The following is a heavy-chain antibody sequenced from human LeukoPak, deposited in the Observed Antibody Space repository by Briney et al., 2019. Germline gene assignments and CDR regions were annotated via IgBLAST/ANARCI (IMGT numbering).Heavy chain of an antibody. Sequence: ASVKVSCKASGHTFTGYYMHWVRQAPGQGLEWMGRINPNSGGTNYAQKFQGRVTMTRDTSISTAYMELSRLRSDDTAVYYCARWDYDSSGYYYYFDYWGQGTLVTVSS. CDR3: ARWDYDSSGYYYYFDY. CDR2: INPNSGGT. J-gene: IGHJ4*02. CDR1: GHTFTGYY. D-gene: IGHD3-22*01. V-gene: IGHV1-2*06.